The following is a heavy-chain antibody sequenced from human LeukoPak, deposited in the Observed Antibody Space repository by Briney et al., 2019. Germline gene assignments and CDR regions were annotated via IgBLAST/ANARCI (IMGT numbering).Heavy chain of an antibody. CDR1: GGSISSYY. CDR3: ARVYARAFDY. CDR2: INYSGNT. D-gene: IGHD2-8*01. Sequence: SETLSLTCTVSGGSISSYYWTYIRQPPGKGLEWIGYINYSGNTNYNPSLKSRVTISIDTSKNQFSLKLSSVSAADTAIYYCARVYARAFDYWGQGALVTVSS. J-gene: IGHJ4*02. V-gene: IGHV4-59*01.